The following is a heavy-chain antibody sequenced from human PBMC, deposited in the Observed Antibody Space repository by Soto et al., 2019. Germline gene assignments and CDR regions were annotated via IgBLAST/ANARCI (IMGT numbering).Heavy chain of an antibody. CDR1: GSRFSNYV. V-gene: IGHV1-69*06. CDR3: AREGRGKKAGYNGLVSLGY. D-gene: IGHD2-2*02. J-gene: IGHJ4*02. Sequence: QVQLVQSGAELKTPGSSLKVSCKVSGSRFSNYVISWVRQAPGHGLEWLGRIIPIFNSTKYAQNFQGRVTITADKSTSTASLELSSLRSDDTAVYYCAREGRGKKAGYNGLVSLGYWDQGTLVTVSS. CDR2: IIPIFNST.